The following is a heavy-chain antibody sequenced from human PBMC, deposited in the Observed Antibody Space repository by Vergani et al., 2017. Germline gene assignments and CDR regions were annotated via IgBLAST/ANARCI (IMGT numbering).Heavy chain of an antibody. V-gene: IGHV3-74*01. J-gene: IGHJ4*02. Sequence: EVQLVESGGGLVQPGGSLRLSCAASGFTFSSYWMHWVRQAPGKGLVWVSRINSDGSSTSYADSVKGRFTISRDNAKNTLYLQMNSLRAEDTAVYYCTTMLVNDDPFYYWGQGTLVTVSS. CDR3: TTMLVNDDPFYY. CDR2: INSDGSST. CDR1: GFTFSSYW. D-gene: IGHD3-22*01.